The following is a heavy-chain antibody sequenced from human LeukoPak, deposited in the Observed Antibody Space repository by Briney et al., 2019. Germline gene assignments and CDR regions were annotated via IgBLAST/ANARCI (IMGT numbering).Heavy chain of an antibody. D-gene: IGHD2-21*02. Sequence: ASVKVSCKASGYTFTSYGISWVRQALGQGLEWMGWISAYNGNTNYAQKLQGRVTMTTDTSTSTAYMELSSLRSEDTAVYYCARGPYCGGDCYSDYWGQGTLVAVSS. J-gene: IGHJ4*02. CDR2: ISAYNGNT. CDR3: ARGPYCGGDCYSDY. V-gene: IGHV1-18*01. CDR1: GYTFTSYG.